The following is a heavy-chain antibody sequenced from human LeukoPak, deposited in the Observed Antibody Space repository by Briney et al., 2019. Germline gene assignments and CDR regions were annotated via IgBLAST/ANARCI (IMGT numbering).Heavy chain of an antibody. D-gene: IGHD3-10*01. Sequence: PGGSLRLSCAASGFTFSSYAMSWVRQAPGKGLEWVSAISGSGGSTYYTDSVKGRFTISRDNAKNSLYLQMNGLRAEDTAVYYCAADEGYSYGTNYYYYGMAVWGQGATVTVSS. V-gene: IGHV3-23*01. J-gene: IGHJ6*02. CDR3: AADEGYSYGTNYYYYGMAV. CDR1: GFTFSSYA. CDR2: ISGSGGST.